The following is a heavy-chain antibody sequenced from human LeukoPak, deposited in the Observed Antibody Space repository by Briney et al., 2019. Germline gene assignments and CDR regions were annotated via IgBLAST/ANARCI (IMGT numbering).Heavy chain of an antibody. CDR2: ISTSGNYI. CDR1: GFTFRDYS. V-gene: IGHV3-21*01. D-gene: IGHD3-22*01. J-gene: IGHJ4*02. Sequence: PGGSLRLSCAASGFTFRDYSMNWVRQAPGKGLEWVSYISTSGNYIYYADSVKGRFTNSRDNAKNSLYLQMHSLRAEDTALYYCARGAYNSGGTHENWGQGTLVTVSS. CDR3: ARGAYNSGGTHEN.